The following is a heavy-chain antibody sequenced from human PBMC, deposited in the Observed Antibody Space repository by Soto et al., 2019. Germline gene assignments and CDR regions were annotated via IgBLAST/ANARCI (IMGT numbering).Heavy chain of an antibody. Sequence: EVQLLESGGGLVQPGGSLRLSCAASGFTFSSYAMSWVRQAPGKGLEWVSDISGSGGSTYDADPVKGRFTISRDNSKNTLYLQMNSLRAEDTAVYYCAKMGAVAGTDPDYWGQGTLVTVSS. CDR2: ISGSGGST. J-gene: IGHJ4*02. D-gene: IGHD1-1*01. V-gene: IGHV3-23*01. CDR3: AKMGAVAGTDPDY. CDR1: GFTFSSYA.